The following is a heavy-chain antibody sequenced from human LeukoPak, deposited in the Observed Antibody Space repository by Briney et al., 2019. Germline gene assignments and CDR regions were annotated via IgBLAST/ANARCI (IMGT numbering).Heavy chain of an antibody. V-gene: IGHV3-21*01. J-gene: IGHJ4*02. CDR3: ARARRYSGYEVIDY. CDR1: GFTFSSYS. D-gene: IGHD5-12*01. CDR2: ISSSSSYI. Sequence: GGSLRLSCAASGFTFSSYSMNWVRRAPGKGLEWVSSISSSSSYIYYADSVKGRFTISRDNAKNSLYLQMNSLRAEDTAVYYCARARRYSGYEVIDYWGQGTLVTVSS.